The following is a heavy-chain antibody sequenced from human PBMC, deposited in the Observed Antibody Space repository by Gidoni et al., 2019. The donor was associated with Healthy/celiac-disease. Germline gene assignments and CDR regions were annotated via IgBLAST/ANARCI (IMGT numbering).Heavy chain of an antibody. CDR1: GYTFTSYD. J-gene: IGHJ6*02. CDR3: ARGKYSSRGRYYYYGMDV. Sequence: QVQLVQSGAEVKKPGASVKVSCKASGYTFTSYDINWVRQATGQGLEWMGWMNPNSGNTGYAQKFQGRVTMTRNTSISTAYMELSSLRSEDTAVYYCARGKYSSRGRYYYYGMDVWGQGTTVTVSS. D-gene: IGHD6-13*01. CDR2: MNPNSGNT. V-gene: IGHV1-8*01.